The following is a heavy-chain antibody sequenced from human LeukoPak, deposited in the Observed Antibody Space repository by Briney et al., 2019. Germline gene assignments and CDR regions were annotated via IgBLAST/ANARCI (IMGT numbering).Heavy chain of an antibody. D-gene: IGHD6-6*01. CDR1: GFTFSSYT. V-gene: IGHV3-21*01. CDR3: ARDSLHPSSLHYYFDY. J-gene: IGHJ4*02. CDR2: IGTSSSYI. Sequence: SGGSLRLSCAASGFTFSSYTMNWVRQAPGKGLEWVSSIGTSSSYIYYADSVKGRFSSSRDNARNSLYLQMNSLRAEDTAVYFCARDSLHPSSLHYYFDYWGQGILVTVSS.